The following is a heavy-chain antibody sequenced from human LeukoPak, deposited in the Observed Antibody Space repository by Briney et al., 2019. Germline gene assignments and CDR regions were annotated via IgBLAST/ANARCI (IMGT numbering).Heavy chain of an antibody. CDR3: VKRWTASASDY. V-gene: IGHV3-64D*09. Sequence: GGSLRLSCSASGFTFSSYAMHWVRQAPGKGLTYVSAINSKGDSTYYADSVKGRFTVSRDNSKNTLYLQMSSLRTEDTAVYYCVKRWTASASDYWGQGTLVTVSS. CDR1: GFTFSSYA. CDR2: INSKGDST. J-gene: IGHJ4*02. D-gene: IGHD6-13*01.